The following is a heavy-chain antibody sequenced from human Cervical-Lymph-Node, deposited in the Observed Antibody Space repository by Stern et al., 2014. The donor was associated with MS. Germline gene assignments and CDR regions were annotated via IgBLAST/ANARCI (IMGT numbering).Heavy chain of an antibody. Sequence: QVQLQESGPGLVKPSQTLSLTCTVSGGSISSGSYYWSWIRQPAGKGLEWIGRIYTSGSTNYNPSLKSRVPISVETSTNQVSLKLSSVTAADMAVYYCARGFYGLHFDYWGQGTLVTVSS. J-gene: IGHJ4*02. D-gene: IGHD4-17*01. CDR1: GGSISSGSYY. CDR3: ARGFYGLHFDY. CDR2: IYTSGST. V-gene: IGHV4-61*02.